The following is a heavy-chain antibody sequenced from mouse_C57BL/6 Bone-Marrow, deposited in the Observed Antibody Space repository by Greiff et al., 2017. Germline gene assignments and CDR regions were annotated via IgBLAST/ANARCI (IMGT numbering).Heavy chain of an antibody. V-gene: IGHV5-12*01. D-gene: IGHD2-5*01. CDR1: GFTFSDYY. CDR2: ISNGGGST. CDR3: ARVYSNYGAMDY. J-gene: IGHJ4*01. Sequence: EVKLVESGGGLVQPGGSLKLSCAASGFTFSDYYMYWVRQTPEQRLEWVAYISNGGGSTYYPDTVKGRFTISRDNAKNTLYLQMSRLKSEDTAMYYCARVYSNYGAMDYWGQGTSVTVSS.